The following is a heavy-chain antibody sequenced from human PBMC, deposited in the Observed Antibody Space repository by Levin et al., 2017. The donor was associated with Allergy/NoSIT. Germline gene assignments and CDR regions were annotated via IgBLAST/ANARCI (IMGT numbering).Heavy chain of an antibody. CDR2: ISYDGSNK. CDR3: AREVGWGYFDY. J-gene: IGHJ4*02. D-gene: IGHD3-16*01. CDR1: GFTFSSYA. Sequence: GGSLRLSCAASGFTFSSYAMHWVRQAPGKGLEWVAVISYDGSNKYYADSVKGRFTISRDNSKNTLYLQMNSLRAEDTAVYYCAREVGWGYFDYWGQGTLVTVSS. V-gene: IGHV3-30*04.